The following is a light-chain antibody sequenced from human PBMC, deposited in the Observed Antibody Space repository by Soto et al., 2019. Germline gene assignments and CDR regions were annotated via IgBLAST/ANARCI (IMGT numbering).Light chain of an antibody. V-gene: IGLV2-8*01. CDR2: EVS. CDR1: SSDVCGYNY. Sequence: QSVLTQPPSASGSPGQSVTISCTGTSSDVCGYNYVSWYQQHPGKAPKLMIYEVSKRPSGVPDRFSGSKSGNTASLTVSGLQAEDEADYYCSSYAGSNVVFGGGTKVTVL. J-gene: IGLJ2*01. CDR3: SSYAGSNVV.